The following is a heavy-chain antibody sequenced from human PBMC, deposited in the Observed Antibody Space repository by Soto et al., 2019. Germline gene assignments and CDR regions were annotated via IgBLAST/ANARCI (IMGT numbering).Heavy chain of an antibody. J-gene: IGHJ4*02. Sequence: QVQMVQSGAEVKKPGASVKVSCKASGYPFSNHGITWVRQVPGQGLERMGWISTFNGNTNYAQKFQGRVTMTTDTSTNTADMELRSLDSDDTAVYYCARLTGYSSGWFDFWGQGTLVTVSS. V-gene: IGHV1-18*04. CDR1: GYPFSNHG. CDR3: ARLTGYSSGWFDF. D-gene: IGHD6-19*01. CDR2: ISTFNGNT.